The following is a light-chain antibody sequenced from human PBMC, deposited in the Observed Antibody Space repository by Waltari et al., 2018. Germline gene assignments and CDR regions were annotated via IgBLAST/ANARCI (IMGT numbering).Light chain of an antibody. J-gene: IGKJ5*01. CDR3: QQYNDWPPIT. CDR1: QSISSS. V-gene: IGKV3-15*01. CDR2: GAS. Sequence: ETVMTQSPATLSVSPGERVTPSCRASQSISSSVAWYQQKPGQAPRLLVYGASTRATGIPARFSGSGSGTEFTLTISSMQSEDFAVYYCQQYNDWPPITFGQGTRLEIK.